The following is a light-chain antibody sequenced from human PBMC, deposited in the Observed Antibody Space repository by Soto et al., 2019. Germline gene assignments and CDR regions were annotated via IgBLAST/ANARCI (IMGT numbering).Light chain of an antibody. CDR3: QQYNSYPYT. J-gene: IGKJ2*01. V-gene: IGKV1-5*03. CDR1: QSISSW. CDR2: KAS. Sequence: DIQMTQSPSTLSASVGDRVTITCRASQSISSWLAWYQQKPGKAPKLLIYKASSLESGVPSRFSGSGSGTGFTLTISSLQPDVFATYYCQQYNSYPYTFGQGTKLEIK.